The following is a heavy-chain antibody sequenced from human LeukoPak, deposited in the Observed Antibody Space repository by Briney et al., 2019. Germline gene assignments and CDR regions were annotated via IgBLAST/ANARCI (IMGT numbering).Heavy chain of an antibody. CDR2: INPNSGVT. CDR3: AREYSGAYYRWLAP. D-gene: IGHD1-26*01. J-gene: IGHJ5*02. V-gene: IGHV1-2*02. CDR1: GYTFTDYY. Sequence: ASVKVSCKASGYTFTDYYLHWVRQAPGQRLQWMGWINPNSGVTSYAQNFQGRVTMTRDTSISTAYMELSSLRSDDAAVYYCAREYSGAYYRWLAPWGQGTLVTVSS.